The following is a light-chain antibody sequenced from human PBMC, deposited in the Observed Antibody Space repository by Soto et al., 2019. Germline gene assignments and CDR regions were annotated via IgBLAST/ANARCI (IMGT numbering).Light chain of an antibody. V-gene: IGKV3-11*01. J-gene: IGKJ2*01. CDR3: QQRSNWPRT. Sequence: EIVLTQSPATLSLSPGERATLSCRASQSVSSYLAWYQQKPGQAPRLVIYDASNRAAGTPARFSGSGSGTDFTLTISRREREDVAVYYCQQRSNWPRTFGQGTKLEIK. CDR2: DAS. CDR1: QSVSSY.